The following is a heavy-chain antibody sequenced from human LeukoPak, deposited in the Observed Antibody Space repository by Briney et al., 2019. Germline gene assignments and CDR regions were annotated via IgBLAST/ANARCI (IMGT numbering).Heavy chain of an antibody. CDR1: GGSISSGHYY. CDR3: ARGGSSAYCAGDCKIDL. V-gene: IGHV4-61*02. D-gene: IGHD2-21*02. J-gene: IGHJ2*01. Sequence: PSEPLSLTCIVSGGSISSGHYYWNWIRQTAGKGLEWIGRSYTSGSTHYNPSLKSRVTISIDTSKNQFSLKLSSVPAADTAVYYCARGGSSAYCAGDCKIDLWGRGTLVTVSS. CDR2: SYTSGST.